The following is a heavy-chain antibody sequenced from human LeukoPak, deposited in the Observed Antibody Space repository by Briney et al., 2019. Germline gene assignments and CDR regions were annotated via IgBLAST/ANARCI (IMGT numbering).Heavy chain of an antibody. Sequence: GRSLRLSCTACGLTFSDYWMTWVRQAPGKGPEWVANRKQDGSQRYYVDSVRGRFTISRDNAKNSLFLQMNGLRGEDTAVYYCARRGGSSSRRSPIDYWGQGTLVTVSS. CDR2: RKQDGSQR. CDR1: GLTFSDYW. CDR3: ARRGGSSSRRSPIDY. D-gene: IGHD6-6*01. J-gene: IGHJ4*02. V-gene: IGHV3-7*01.